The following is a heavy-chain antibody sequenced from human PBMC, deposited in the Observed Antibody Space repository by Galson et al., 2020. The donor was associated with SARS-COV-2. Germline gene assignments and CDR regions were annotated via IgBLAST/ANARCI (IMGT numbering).Heavy chain of an antibody. CDR1: GFTFSSYG. CDR2: IRYDGSNK. Sequence: QLGESLKISCAASGFTFSSYGMHWVRQAPGKGLEWVAFIRYDGSNKYYADSVKGRFTISRDNSKNTLYLQMNSLRAEDTAVYYCAKDAWYYGSGSYPRPPLDYWGQGTLVTVSS. V-gene: IGHV3-30*02. J-gene: IGHJ4*02. D-gene: IGHD3-10*01. CDR3: AKDAWYYGSGSYPRPPLDY.